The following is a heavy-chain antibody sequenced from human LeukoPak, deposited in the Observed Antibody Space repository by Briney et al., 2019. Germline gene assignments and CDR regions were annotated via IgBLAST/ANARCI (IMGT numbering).Heavy chain of an antibody. CDR1: GFTFSDYY. D-gene: IGHD2/OR15-2a*01. J-gene: IGHJ4*02. Sequence: PGGSLRLSCAASGFTFSDYYMSWIRQAPGKGLEWVSYISSSGTTINYADSAKDRFTISRDNAKNSLYLQMNSLRAEDTAVYYCAKGHTFTAPWGQGTLVTVSS. CDR3: AKGHTFTAP. V-gene: IGHV3-11*01. CDR2: ISSSGTTI.